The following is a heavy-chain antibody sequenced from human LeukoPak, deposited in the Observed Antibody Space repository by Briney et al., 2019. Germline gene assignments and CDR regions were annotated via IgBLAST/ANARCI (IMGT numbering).Heavy chain of an antibody. CDR2: INHSGST. CDR1: GGSFSGYY. CDR3: ARGYCSGGSCYYYYGMDV. J-gene: IGHJ6*04. V-gene: IGHV4-34*01. Sequence: SETLSLTCAVYGGSFSGYYRSWIRQPPGKGLEWIGEINHSGSTNYNPSLKSRVTISVDTSKNQFSLKLSSVTAADTAVYYCARGYCSGGSCYYYYGMDVWGKGTTVTVSS. D-gene: IGHD2-15*01.